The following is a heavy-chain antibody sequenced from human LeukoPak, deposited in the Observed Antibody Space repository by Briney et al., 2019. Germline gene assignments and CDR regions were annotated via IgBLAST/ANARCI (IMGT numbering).Heavy chain of an antibody. CDR2: ISSSGSTI. CDR1: GFTFSDYY. V-gene: IGHV3-11*01. J-gene: IGHJ4*02. Sequence: GGSLRLSCAASGFTFSDYYTSWIRQAPGKGLEWVSYISSSGSTIYYADSVKGRFTISRDNAKNSLYLQMNSLRAEDTAVYYCARADCSGGSCYFDYWGQGTLVTVSS. D-gene: IGHD2-15*01. CDR3: ARADCSGGSCYFDY.